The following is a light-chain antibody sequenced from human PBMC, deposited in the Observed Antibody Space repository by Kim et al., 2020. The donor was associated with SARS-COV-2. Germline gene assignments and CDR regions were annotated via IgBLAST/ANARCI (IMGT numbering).Light chain of an antibody. Sequence: GQSVTISCTGTSSDVGGYEAVAWYQHHPGKAPKVLIYEDTRRPSGVPDRFSSSKSGNTASLTVSGLQAEDEADYYCTSYAGDNRLVFGGGTKMTVL. CDR2: EDT. CDR3: TSYAGDNRLV. V-gene: IGLV2-8*01. CDR1: SSDVGGYEA. J-gene: IGLJ3*02.